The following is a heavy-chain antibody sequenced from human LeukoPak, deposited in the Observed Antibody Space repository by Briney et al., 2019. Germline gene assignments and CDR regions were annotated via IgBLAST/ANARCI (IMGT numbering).Heavy chain of an antibody. Sequence: SGTLSLTCAVYGGSFSGYYWSWIRQPPGKGLEWIGEINHSGSTNYNPSLKSRVTISVDTSKNQFSLKLSSVTAADTAVYYCAKRTSYKSYMDVWGKGTTVTVSS. CDR2: INHSGST. V-gene: IGHV4-34*01. D-gene: IGHD1-14*01. CDR3: AKRTSYKSYMDV. CDR1: GGSFSGYY. J-gene: IGHJ6*03.